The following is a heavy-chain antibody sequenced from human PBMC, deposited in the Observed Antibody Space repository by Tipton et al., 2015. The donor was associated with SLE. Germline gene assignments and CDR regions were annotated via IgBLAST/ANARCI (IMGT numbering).Heavy chain of an antibody. CDR1: GGSISSSSYY. CDR3: ARQVAGTGYFDY. Sequence: LRLSCTVSGGSISSSSYYWGWIRQPPGKGLEWIGTIYYSGSTYYNSSLRSRVTISVDTSENQFSLKLSSVTAADTAVYYCARQVAGTGYFDYWGQGTLVTVSS. D-gene: IGHD6-19*01. J-gene: IGHJ4*02. V-gene: IGHV4-39*07. CDR2: IYYSGST.